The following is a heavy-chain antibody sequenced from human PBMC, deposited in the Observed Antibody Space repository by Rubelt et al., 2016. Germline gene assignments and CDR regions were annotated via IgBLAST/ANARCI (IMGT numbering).Heavy chain of an antibody. CDR1: GYSISSDYY. CDR3: AREMTSYDILTGYLH. J-gene: IGHJ4*02. V-gene: IGHV4-38-2*02. Sequence: QVQLQESGPGLVKPSETLSLTCTVSGYSISSDYYWGWIRQPPGKGLEWIGSIYHSGTTYYNPSLKSRVTISVDTSKNQFSLKLSSVTAADTAVYYCAREMTSYDILTGYLHWGQGTLVTVSS. CDR2: IYHSGTT. D-gene: IGHD3-9*01.